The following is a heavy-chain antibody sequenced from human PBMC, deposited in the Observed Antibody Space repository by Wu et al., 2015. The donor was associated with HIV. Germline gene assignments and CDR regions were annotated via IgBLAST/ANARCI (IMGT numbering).Heavy chain of an antibody. J-gene: IGHJ6*03. D-gene: IGHD6-6*01. CDR2: IIPIFGTA. CDR3: VRGRSIAARHMAQYYYYYYMDV. V-gene: IGHV1-69*12. CDR1: GGTFSSYA. Sequence: QVQLVQSGAEVKKPGSSVKVSCKASGGTFSSYAISWVRQAPGQGLEWMGGIIPIFGTANYAQKFQGRVTITADESTSTAYMELSSLRSEDTAVYYCVRGRSIAARHMAQYYYYYYMDVWGKGTTVTVSS.